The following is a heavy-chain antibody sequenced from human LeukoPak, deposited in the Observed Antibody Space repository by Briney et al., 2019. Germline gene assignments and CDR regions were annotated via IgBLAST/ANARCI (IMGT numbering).Heavy chain of an antibody. V-gene: IGHV4-59*01. CDR3: ARGDYGGSDY. D-gene: IGHD4-23*01. Sequence: PSETLSLTCTVSGGSISSYYWSWIRQPPGKGLEWIGYIYYSGSTNYNPSLKSRVTISVDTSKNQFSLKLISVTAADTAVYYCARGDYGGSDYWGQGTLVTVSS. J-gene: IGHJ4*02. CDR2: IYYSGST. CDR1: GGSISSYY.